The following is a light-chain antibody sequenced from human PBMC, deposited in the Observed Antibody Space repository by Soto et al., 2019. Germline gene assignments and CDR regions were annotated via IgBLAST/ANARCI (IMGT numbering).Light chain of an antibody. CDR1: QGISTW. J-gene: IGKJ1*01. CDR2: AAS. Sequence: DIQMTQSPSSVSASVGDRVTISCRASQGISTWLAWYQQKPGKAPNLLIYAASRLQSGVPSRFSGSGSGTQFTLAISSLQPEDFATYYCQQADGFPWTFGQGTRVEIK. V-gene: IGKV1-12*01. CDR3: QQADGFPWT.